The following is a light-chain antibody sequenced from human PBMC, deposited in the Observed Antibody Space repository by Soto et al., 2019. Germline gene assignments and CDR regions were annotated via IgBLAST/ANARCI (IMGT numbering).Light chain of an antibody. Sequence: EIVMTQSPATLSVSPGERATLSCRASQSVGRNLAWYQQKPGQAPRLLIYGASTRATGIPARFSGSGSGTAFTLTISSLQSEDFASYSCQQYNHWPPLTFGGGTKVEIK. V-gene: IGKV3-15*01. J-gene: IGKJ4*01. CDR1: QSVGRN. CDR3: QQYNHWPPLT. CDR2: GAS.